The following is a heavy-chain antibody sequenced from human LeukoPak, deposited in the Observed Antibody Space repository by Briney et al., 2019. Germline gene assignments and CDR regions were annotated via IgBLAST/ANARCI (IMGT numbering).Heavy chain of an antibody. Sequence: GGSLRLSCTASGFTFGDYAMSWFRQAPGKGLEGVGFIRSKAYGGTTEYAASVKGRFTISRDDSKSIAYLQMHSLKTEDTAVYYCTRDFYGTSSLYCTNGVCYTRLFDYWGQGTLVTVSS. J-gene: IGHJ4*02. CDR2: IRSKAYGGTT. V-gene: IGHV3-49*03. CDR1: GFTFGDYA. D-gene: IGHD2-8*01. CDR3: TRDFYGTSSLYCTNGVCYTRLFDY.